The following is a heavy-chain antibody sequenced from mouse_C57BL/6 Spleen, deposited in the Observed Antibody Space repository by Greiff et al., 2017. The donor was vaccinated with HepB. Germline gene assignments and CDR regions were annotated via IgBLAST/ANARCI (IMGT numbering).Heavy chain of an antibody. D-gene: IGHD2-5*01. J-gene: IGHJ3*01. Sequence: DVKLQESGAELVRPGASVKLSCTASGFNIKDDYMHWVKQRPEQGLEWIGWIDPENGDTEYASKFQGKATITADTSSNTAYLQLSSLTSEDTAVYYCTYYSSLWFAYWGQGTLVTVSA. CDR2: IDPENGDT. CDR1: GFNIKDDY. CDR3: TYYSSLWFAY. V-gene: IGHV14-4*01.